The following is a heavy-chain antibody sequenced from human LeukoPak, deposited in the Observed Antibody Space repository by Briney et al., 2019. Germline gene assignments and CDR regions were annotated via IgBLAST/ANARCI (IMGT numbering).Heavy chain of an antibody. V-gene: IGHV3-30*03. CDR1: GFTFSSYE. J-gene: IGHJ4*02. Sequence: GGSLRLSCAASGFTFSSYEMHWVRQAPGKGLEWVAVISYDGSDKYYADSVKGRFTISRDNSKNTLYLQMNSLRAEDTAVYYCARVTDTAIVGDGYNYPSYYFDYWGQGTLVTVSS. D-gene: IGHD5-24*01. CDR2: ISYDGSDK. CDR3: ARVTDTAIVGDGYNYPSYYFDY.